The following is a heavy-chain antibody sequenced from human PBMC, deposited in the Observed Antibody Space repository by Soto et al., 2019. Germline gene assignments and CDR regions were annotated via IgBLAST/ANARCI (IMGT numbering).Heavy chain of an antibody. CDR1: GGSFSGYY. D-gene: IGHD2-15*01. V-gene: IGHV4-34*01. CDR3: ARAYCRGDSCYRRLDV. CDR2: INHSGST. J-gene: IGHJ4*01. Sequence: SETLSLTCAVYGGSFSGYYWNWIRQPPGKGLEWIGEINHSGSTTYNPSLTGRVTISVDVSKNQISLRLSSVAAADTAVYYCARAYCRGDSCYRRLDVWGHGNLVTVSS.